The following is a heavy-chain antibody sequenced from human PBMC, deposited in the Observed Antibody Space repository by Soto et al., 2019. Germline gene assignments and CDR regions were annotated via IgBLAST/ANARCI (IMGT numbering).Heavy chain of an antibody. J-gene: IGHJ3*02. Sequence: ASVKVSSKDSGYTFTSYGISWVRQAPGQGLEWMGWISAYNGNTNYAQKFQGRVTITEDESTSTAYMELSSLRSEDTAVYYCARGVVYYDSSGYYPDAFDIWGQGTMVTVSS. CDR1: GYTFTSYG. CDR2: ISAYNGNT. V-gene: IGHV1-18*01. D-gene: IGHD3-22*01. CDR3: ARGVVYYDSSGYYPDAFDI.